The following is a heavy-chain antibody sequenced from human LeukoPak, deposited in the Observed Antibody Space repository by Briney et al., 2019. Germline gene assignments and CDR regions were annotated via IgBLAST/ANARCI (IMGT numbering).Heavy chain of an antibody. CDR2: ISGGAAST. D-gene: IGHD2-15*01. V-gene: IGHV3-23*01. Sequence: LSGGSLRLSCAASGFTFSSYGMSWVRQAPGKGLEWVSAISGGAASTNYADTVKGRFTISRDNSKNTLYLQVNSLRADDTAVYYCANSGLNRFEYWGQGALVTVSS. J-gene: IGHJ4*02. CDR3: ANSGLNRFEY. CDR1: GFTFSSYG.